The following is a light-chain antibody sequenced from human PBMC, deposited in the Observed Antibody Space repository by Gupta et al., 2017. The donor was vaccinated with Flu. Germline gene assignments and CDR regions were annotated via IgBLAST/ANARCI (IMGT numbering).Light chain of an antibody. Sequence: EIVLTQSPGTLSLSPGERATLSCRASQSVSRNYLAWYQQKPGQPPRLLIYGASTRATGIPDRYSGSGSGTDFTLTITRLEPEDFAVYYCQQSGSAVSFGGGTRVQIK. J-gene: IGKJ4*01. CDR1: QSVSRNY. V-gene: IGKV3-20*01. CDR2: GAS. CDR3: QQSGSAVS.